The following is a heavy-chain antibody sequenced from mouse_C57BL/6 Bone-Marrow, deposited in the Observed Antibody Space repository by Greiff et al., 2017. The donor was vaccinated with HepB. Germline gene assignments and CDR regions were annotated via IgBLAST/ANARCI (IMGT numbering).Heavy chain of an antibody. V-gene: IGHV1-53*01. J-gene: IGHJ4*01. CDR2: INPSNGDT. CDR3: ARSGTFDY. CDR1: GYTFTSYW. Sequence: VQLQQSGTELVKPGASVKMSCKASGYTFTSYWMNWVKQRPGQGLEWIGNINPSNGDTNYNEKFKSKATLTVDKSSSTAYMQLSSLASEDSAVYYCARSGTFDYWGQGTSVTVSS. D-gene: IGHD3-1*01.